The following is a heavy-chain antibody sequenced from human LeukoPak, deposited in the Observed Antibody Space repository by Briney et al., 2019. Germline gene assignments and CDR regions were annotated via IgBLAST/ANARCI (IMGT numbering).Heavy chain of an antibody. Sequence: SETLSLTCTVSGGSISSYYWSWIRQPPGKGLEWIGYIYYSGSTNYNPSLKSRVTISVDTSKNQFSLKPSSVTAADTAVYYCAREGVMRGGDMGAFDIWGQGTMVTVSS. D-gene: IGHD2-21*01. CDR3: AREGVMRGGDMGAFDI. CDR2: IYYSGST. V-gene: IGHV4-59*01. J-gene: IGHJ3*02. CDR1: GGSISSYY.